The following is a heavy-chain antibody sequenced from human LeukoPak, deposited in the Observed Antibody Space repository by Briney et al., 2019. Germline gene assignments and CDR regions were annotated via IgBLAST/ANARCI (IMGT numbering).Heavy chain of an antibody. V-gene: IGHV3-20*04. CDR1: GFTFDDYG. D-gene: IGHD2-15*01. J-gene: IGHJ4*02. CDR2: INWNGGST. Sequence: GGSLRLSCAASGFTFDDYGMSWVRQAPGKGLEWVSGINWNGGSTGYADSVKGRFTISRDNAKNSLYLQMDSLRAEDTASYYCARRGLVVVAATEEIFDYWGQGTLVTVSS. CDR3: ARRGLVVVAATEEIFDY.